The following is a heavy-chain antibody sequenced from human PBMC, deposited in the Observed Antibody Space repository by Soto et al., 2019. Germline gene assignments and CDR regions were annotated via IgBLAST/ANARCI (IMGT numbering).Heavy chain of an antibody. CDR2: ISASGTQT. Sequence: EVQLLDSGGGLGQSGGSLRLSCAASGFSFYTYAMTWVRQAPGKGLEWVSSISASGTQTYYADSVKGRFTISRDNSRNTVHLQMNRLRVDDTAVYYWAKGCVSGDFAYNYIDVWGKGTPVTVSS. V-gene: IGHV3-23*01. CDR1: GFSFYTYA. J-gene: IGHJ6*03. CDR3: AKGCVSGDFAYNYIDV. D-gene: IGHD2-21*01.